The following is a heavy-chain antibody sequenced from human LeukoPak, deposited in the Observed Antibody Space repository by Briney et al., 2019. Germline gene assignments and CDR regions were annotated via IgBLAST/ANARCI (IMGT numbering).Heavy chain of an antibody. CDR2: ISSSGSTI. Sequence: GGSLRLSCAASGFTFSDYYMSWIRQAPGKGLEWVSYISSSGSTIYYADSVKGRFTISRDNAKNSLYLQMNSLRAEDTAVYYCARALRYFDWLLSHWGQGTLVTVSS. J-gene: IGHJ4*02. CDR1: GFTFSDYY. D-gene: IGHD3-9*01. CDR3: ARALRYFDWLLSH. V-gene: IGHV3-11*04.